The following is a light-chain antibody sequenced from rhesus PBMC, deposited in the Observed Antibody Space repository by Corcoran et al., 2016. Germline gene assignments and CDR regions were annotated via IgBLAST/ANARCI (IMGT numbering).Light chain of an antibody. V-gene: IGKV1S14*01. CDR3: QQHNSYPRT. J-gene: IGKJ1*01. CDR1: QGITNY. CDR2: YAS. Sequence: DIQMTQSPSSLSASVGDTVTITCRASQGITNYLVWYQQNPGKAPNPLIYYASNLESGVPSRFSGRGSGTDFTLTISSLQPEYFATYYCQQHNSYPRTFGQGTKVEIK.